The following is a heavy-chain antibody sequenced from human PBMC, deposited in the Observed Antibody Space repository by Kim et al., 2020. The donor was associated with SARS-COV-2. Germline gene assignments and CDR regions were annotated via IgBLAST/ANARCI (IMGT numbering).Heavy chain of an antibody. CDR2: ISITNSDR. CDR3: ARQSRIRATSGPFFHDVVDV. D-gene: IGHD1-1*01. J-gene: IGHJ6*02. V-gene: IGHV3-21*06. Sequence: GGSLRLSCIGSGFNFGSHNIHWVRQAPGKGLEWVSDISITNSDRIVADSLKGRFSVSRDNDKSVVFLQMDSLRAEDTAVYYCARQSRIRATSGPFFHDVVDVWGQGTTVIVSS. CDR1: GFNFGSHN.